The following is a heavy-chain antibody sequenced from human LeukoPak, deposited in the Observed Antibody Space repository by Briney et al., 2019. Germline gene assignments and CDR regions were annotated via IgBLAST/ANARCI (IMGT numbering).Heavy chain of an antibody. CDR2: ISGSGGST. CDR3: AKDHLVVVAATPGDCYDY. D-gene: IGHD2-15*01. V-gene: IGHV3-23*01. J-gene: IGHJ4*02. CDR1: GFTFSSYA. Sequence: GGSLRLSCDASGFTFSSYAMSWVRQAPGKGLEWVSAISGSGGSTYYADSVKGRFTISRDNSKNTLYLQMNSLRAEDTAVYYCAKDHLVVVAATPGDCYDYWGQGTLVTVSS.